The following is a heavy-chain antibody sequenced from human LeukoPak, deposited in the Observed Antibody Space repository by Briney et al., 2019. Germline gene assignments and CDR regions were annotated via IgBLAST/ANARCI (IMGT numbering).Heavy chain of an antibody. CDR2: INPNSGGT. J-gene: IGHJ4*02. CDR1: GYTFTDYY. Sequence: GASVKVSCKASGYTFTDYYMHWVRRAPGQGFEWMGWINPNSGGTYYTQTFQGRVTMTRDTSISTAYMELSSLRSDDTAVYYCARAQSLTAPAGTFANSWGQGTLVTVSS. CDR3: ARAQSLTAPAGTFANS. V-gene: IGHV1-2*02. D-gene: IGHD6-13*01.